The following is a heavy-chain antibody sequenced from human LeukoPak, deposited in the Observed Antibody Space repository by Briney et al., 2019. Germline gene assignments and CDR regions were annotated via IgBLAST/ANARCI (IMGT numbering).Heavy chain of an antibody. V-gene: IGHV4-59*01. CDR1: GGSISSYY. J-gene: IGHJ6*03. CDR2: IYYSGST. D-gene: IGHD2-2*02. Sequence: SETLSLTCTVSGGSISSYYWSWIRQPPGKGLEWIGYIYYSGSTNYSPSLKSRVTISVDTSKNQFSLKLSSVTAAVTAVYYCARAPKPGYCSSTSCYIPFYHYYYMDVWGKGTTVTVSS. CDR3: ARAPKPGYCSSTSCYIPFYHYYYMDV.